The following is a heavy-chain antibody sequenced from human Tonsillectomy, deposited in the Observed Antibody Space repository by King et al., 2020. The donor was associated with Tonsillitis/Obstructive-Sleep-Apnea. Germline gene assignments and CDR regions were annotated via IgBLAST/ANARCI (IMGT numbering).Heavy chain of an antibody. D-gene: IGHD3-3*01. V-gene: IGHV4-59*01. J-gene: IGHJ6*03. CDR2: IHHSGTT. Sequence: QLQKSGPGLVKPSETLSLTCTVSGDSISRYYWSWIRQPPGKGLEWIGYIHHSGTTNYNPSLKSRVTIAVDTSKNQFSLKVTFVSAADAAVYFCVRTAEGSYDFWSGMSDHYYYMDAWGKGTTVTVS. CDR3: VRTAEGSYDFWSGMSDHYYYMDA. CDR1: GDSISRYY.